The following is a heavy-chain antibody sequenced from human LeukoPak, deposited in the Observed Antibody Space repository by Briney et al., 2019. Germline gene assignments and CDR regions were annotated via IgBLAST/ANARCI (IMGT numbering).Heavy chain of an antibody. CDR2: IWYDGSNY. V-gene: IGHV3-33*01. CDR3: ARDGRALLRDFDY. CDR1: GFTFSSYV. Sequence: GGSLRLSCAASGFTFSSYVIRWVRQAPGKGLEWVAGIWYDGSNYYYADSVKGRFTISRDNSKNTLYLQMNSLRAEGTGVYYCARDGRALLRDFDYWGQGTLVTVSS. D-gene: IGHD1-26*01. J-gene: IGHJ4*02.